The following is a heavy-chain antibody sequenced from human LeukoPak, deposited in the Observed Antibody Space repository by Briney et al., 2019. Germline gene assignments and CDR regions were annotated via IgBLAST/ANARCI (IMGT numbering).Heavy chain of an antibody. J-gene: IGHJ5*02. CDR3: ARDFLYDFSAP. CDR1: GFTFSSSW. CDR2: INQDGGEI. V-gene: IGHV3-7*01. D-gene: IGHD3-3*01. Sequence: GGSLRLSCAASGFTFSSSWMTWVRQAPGKGLEWVASINQDGGEIHYVDSVKGRFTISRDNAKNSLYLQMNSLRAEDTAVYYCARDFLYDFSAPWGQGTLVTVSS.